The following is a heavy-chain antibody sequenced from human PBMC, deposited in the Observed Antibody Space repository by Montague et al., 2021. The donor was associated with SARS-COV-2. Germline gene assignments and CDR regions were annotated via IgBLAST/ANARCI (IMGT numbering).Heavy chain of an antibody. V-gene: IGHV4-34*01. CDR3: ARAGLAVFDF. D-gene: IGHD6-19*01. CDR2: INHRRTA. Sequence: SETLSLTCAVSGEPFGESYYWTWLRQTPGKTLEWIAEINHRRTAKYNSSLTNRVAISVDTSKRGIYLNLTSVTDADTATYYCARAGLAVFDFWGQGSLV. CDR1: GEPFGESYY. J-gene: IGHJ4*02.